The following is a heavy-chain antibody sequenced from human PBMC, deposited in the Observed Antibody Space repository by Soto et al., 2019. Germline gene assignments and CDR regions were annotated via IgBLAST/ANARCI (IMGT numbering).Heavy chain of an antibody. Sequence: GGSLRLSCVASGFTFTTFGMIWVRQAPGKGLEWVSGIDSNGGYTYYADSVKGRFTISRGNSQNTLYLQLNSLRVEDTALYYCAKRKRGDGFAVDFSGRGPLVTVSS. CDR3: AKRKRGDGFAVDF. D-gene: IGHD3-10*01. V-gene: IGHV3-23*05. CDR1: GFTFTTFG. CDR2: IDSNGGYT. J-gene: IGHJ4*02.